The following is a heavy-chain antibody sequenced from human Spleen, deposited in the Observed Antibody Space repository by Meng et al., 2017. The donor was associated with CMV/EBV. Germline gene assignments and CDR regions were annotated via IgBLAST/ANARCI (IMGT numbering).Heavy chain of an antibody. CDR2: MSANSGTT. D-gene: IGHD3-10*01. CDR1: GYALINYD. V-gene: IGHV1-8*01. Sequence: VSCKTSGYALINYDIRWVRQACGQGLEWLGRMSANSGTTDYAQKFQGRVTITMNISISTVYMELSSLKSEDTAVYYCASADQLLYRPWGQGTLVTVSS. CDR3: ASADQLLYRP. J-gene: IGHJ5*02.